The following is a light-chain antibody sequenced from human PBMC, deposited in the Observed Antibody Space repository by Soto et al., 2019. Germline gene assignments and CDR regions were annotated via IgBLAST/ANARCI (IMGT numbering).Light chain of an antibody. CDR2: AAS. Sequence: DIQMTQSPSSLSASVGDRVTITCRASQSISSYLNWYQQKPGKAPKLLIYAASSLQSGVPSRFSGSGSGTDFTLTISSLQPEDFATYYCQQSYSNPSRTFGQGTKVEIK. J-gene: IGKJ1*01. CDR3: QQSYSNPSRT. CDR1: QSISSY. V-gene: IGKV1-39*01.